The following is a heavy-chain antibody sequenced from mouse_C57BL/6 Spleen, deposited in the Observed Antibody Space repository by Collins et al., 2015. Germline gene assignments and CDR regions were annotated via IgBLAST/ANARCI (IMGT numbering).Heavy chain of an antibody. J-gene: IGHJ2*01. CDR2: INTYSGVP. V-gene: IGHV9-3*01. CDR1: GYTFTTYG. CDR3: ARQLRLHYFDY. D-gene: IGHD3-2*02. Sequence: QIQLVQSGPELKKPGETVKISCKASGYTFTTYGMSWVKQAPEKGLKWMGWINTYSGVPTYADDFKGRFAFSLETSASTAYLQINNLKNEDTATYFCARQLRLHYFDYWGQGTTLTVSS.